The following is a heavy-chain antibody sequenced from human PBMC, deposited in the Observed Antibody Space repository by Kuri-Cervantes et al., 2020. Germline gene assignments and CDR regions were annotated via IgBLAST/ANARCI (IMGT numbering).Heavy chain of an antibody. J-gene: IGHJ6*02. CDR2: IYWNDDK. CDR3: ARIRKYQLLYGMDV. D-gene: IGHD2-2*01. V-gene: IGHV2-5*01. CDR1: GFSLSTSGAG. Sequence: CGPTLVKPKQTLTLACTFSGFSLSTSGAGVGWIRQPPGKALEWLALIYWNDDKRYSPSLKSRLTISKDTSKNQVVLTMTNMDPVDTATYYCARIRKYQLLYGMDVWGQGTTVTVSS.